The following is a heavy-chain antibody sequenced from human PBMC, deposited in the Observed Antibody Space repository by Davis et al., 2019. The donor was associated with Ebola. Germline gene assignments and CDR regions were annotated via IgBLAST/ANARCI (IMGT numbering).Heavy chain of an antibody. J-gene: IGHJ4*02. V-gene: IGHV1-46*01. CDR1: GYTFSDYY. D-gene: IGHD6-13*01. CDR2: INPSGGST. Sequence: AASVKVSCKASGYTFSDYYMHWVRQAPGQGLEWMGIINPSGGSTSYAQKFQGRVTMTTDTSTSTAYMELRSLRSDDTAVYYCARDLHSSSWFDYWGQGTLVTVSS. CDR3: ARDLHSSSWFDY.